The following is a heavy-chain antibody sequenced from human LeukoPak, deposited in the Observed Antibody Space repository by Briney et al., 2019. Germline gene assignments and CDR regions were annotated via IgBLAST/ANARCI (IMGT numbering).Heavy chain of an antibody. J-gene: IGHJ6*03. D-gene: IGHD6-13*01. Sequence: ASVKVSCKASGYTFTGYYMHWVRQAPGQGLEWMGWINPNSGGTNYAQKFQGRVTITRDTSISTAYMELSRLGSDDTAVYYCARAQESSSWFQTYYMDVWGKGTTVTVSS. CDR1: GYTFTGYY. V-gene: IGHV1-2*02. CDR3: ARAQESSSWFQTYYMDV. CDR2: INPNSGGT.